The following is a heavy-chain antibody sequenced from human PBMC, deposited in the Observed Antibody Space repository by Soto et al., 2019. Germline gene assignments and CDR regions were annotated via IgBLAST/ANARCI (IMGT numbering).Heavy chain of an antibody. D-gene: IGHD1-20*01. V-gene: IGHV3-23*01. J-gene: IGHJ3*02. CDR1: GFTFSSYA. Sequence: PGGSLRLSCAASGFTFSSYAMSWVRQAPGKGLEWVSAISGSGGSTYYADSVKGRFTISRDNSKNTLYLQMNSLRAEDTAVYYCAKEGGVYNWNGRQNDAFDIWGQGTMVTVSS. CDR3: AKEGGVYNWNGRQNDAFDI. CDR2: ISGSGGST.